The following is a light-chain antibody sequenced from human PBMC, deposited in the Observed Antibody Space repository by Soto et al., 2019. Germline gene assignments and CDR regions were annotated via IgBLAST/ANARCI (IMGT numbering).Light chain of an antibody. V-gene: IGKV3D-15*01. Sequence: IVMTQSPAPLSVSPGDRATLSCRASQSISSNLAWYQQKPGQAPRLLIYGESTRATGIPARFSGSGSGTAFTLTISSMQSADFAVYYCQQYNNWPPWTFGQGTKGEIK. CDR2: GES. CDR1: QSISSN. J-gene: IGKJ1*01. CDR3: QQYNNWPPWT.